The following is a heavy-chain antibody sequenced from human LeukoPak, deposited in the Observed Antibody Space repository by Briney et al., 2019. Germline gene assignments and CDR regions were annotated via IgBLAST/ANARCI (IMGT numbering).Heavy chain of an antibody. CDR2: IYPGDSDT. CDR3: ARPLYDSSGLPGTYYYYMDV. D-gene: IGHD3-22*01. CDR1: GYSFTSYW. J-gene: IGHJ6*03. V-gene: IGHV5-51*01. Sequence: GESLKISCKGSGYSFTSYWIGWVRQMPGKGLEWMGIIYPGDSDTRYSPSFQGQVTISADKSISTAYLQWSSLKASDTAMYYCARPLYDSSGLPGTYYYYMDVWGKGTTVTVSS.